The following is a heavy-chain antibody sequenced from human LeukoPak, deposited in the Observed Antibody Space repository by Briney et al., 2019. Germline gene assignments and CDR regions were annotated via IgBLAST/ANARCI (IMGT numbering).Heavy chain of an antibody. Sequence: GASVKVSCKASGYTFTAYYLHWVRQAPGQGLEWMGWIDPKGGGTKIAQKFQGRVTMTRDTSMSTVYMELYSLTSDDTAVYSCARDPATSYYLVSWGQGILVTVSS. CDR2: IDPKGGGT. V-gene: IGHV1-2*02. CDR3: ARDPATSYYLVS. CDR1: GYTFTAYY. J-gene: IGHJ4*02.